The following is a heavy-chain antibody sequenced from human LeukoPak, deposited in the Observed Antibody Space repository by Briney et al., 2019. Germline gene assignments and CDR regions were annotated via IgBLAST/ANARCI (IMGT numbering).Heavy chain of an antibody. J-gene: IGHJ5*02. Sequence: PGGSLRLSCAASGFTFRSYGMHWVRQAPGKGLEGVAFIRYDGSNKYYADSVKGRFTISKDNSKNTLYLQMNSLRAEDTAVYYCAKDTTPPKAGFDPWGQGTLVTVSS. CDR2: IRYDGSNK. CDR3: AKDTTPPKAGFDP. D-gene: IGHD1-14*01. CDR1: GFTFRSYG. V-gene: IGHV3-30*02.